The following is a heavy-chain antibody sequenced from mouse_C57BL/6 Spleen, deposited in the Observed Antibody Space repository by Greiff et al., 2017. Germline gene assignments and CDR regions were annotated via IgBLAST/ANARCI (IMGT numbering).Heavy chain of an antibody. CDR1: GFSLTSYG. D-gene: IGHD1-1*02. CDR2: IWSGGST. Sequence: QVQLQQSGPGLVQPSQCLSITCTVSGFSLTSYGVHWVRQSPGKGLEWLGVIWSGGSTDYNAAFISRLSISKENSQCQVFFKMNSLQADDTAIYYCPRNGGFYGNWYFDVWGTGTPVSVSS. V-gene: IGHV2-2*01. J-gene: IGHJ1*03. CDR3: PRNGGFYGNWYFDV.